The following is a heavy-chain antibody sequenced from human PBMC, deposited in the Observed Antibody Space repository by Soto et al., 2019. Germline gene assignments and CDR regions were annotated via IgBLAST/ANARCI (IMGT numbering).Heavy chain of an antibody. Sequence: EVQLVESGGGLVQPGGSLRLSCAASGFTFSSYWMHWVRQAQGKGRVWVSRINSDGSSTSYADSVKGRFTISRDNAKNTLYLQMNSLRAEDTAVYYCAREGRGVVVPGGMDVWGQGTTVIVSS. CDR2: INSDGSST. CDR3: AREGRGVVVPGGMDV. CDR1: GFTFSSYW. V-gene: IGHV3-74*01. J-gene: IGHJ6*02. D-gene: IGHD2-2*01.